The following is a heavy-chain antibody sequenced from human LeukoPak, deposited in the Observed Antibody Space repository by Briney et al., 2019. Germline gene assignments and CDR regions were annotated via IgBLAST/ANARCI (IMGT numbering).Heavy chain of an antibody. J-gene: IGHJ4*02. D-gene: IGHD2/OR15-2a*01. CDR1: GNSFTSYG. CDR3: ASCQREYSMDKFVFDY. Sequence: GEFLKISCKGSGNSFTSYGIGWVRQMPGKVLEWMGIIYTGDSDTRYSPSFQGQVTISADKSISTAYLQWSSLKASDTAMYYCASCQREYSMDKFVFDYWGQGTLVTVSS. CDR2: IYTGDSDT. V-gene: IGHV5-51*01.